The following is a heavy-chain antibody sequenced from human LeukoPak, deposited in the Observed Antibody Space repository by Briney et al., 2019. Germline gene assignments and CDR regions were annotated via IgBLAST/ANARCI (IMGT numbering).Heavy chain of an antibody. CDR1: GFTFSSYA. CDR2: ISGSGDST. J-gene: IGHJ6*02. V-gene: IGHV3-23*01. D-gene: IGHD5-18*01. Sequence: GGSLRLSCAASGFTFSSYATSWVRQAPGKGLEWVSGISGSGDSTYYADSVEGRFTISRDNSKNTLYLQMNSLRVEDTAVYYCTKARVRRGYTYGYDYGMDVWGQGTTVTVSS. CDR3: TKARVRRGYTYGYDYGMDV.